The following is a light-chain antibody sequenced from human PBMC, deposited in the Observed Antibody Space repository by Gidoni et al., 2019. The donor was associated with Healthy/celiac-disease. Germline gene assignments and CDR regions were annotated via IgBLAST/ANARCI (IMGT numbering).Light chain of an antibody. CDR2: AAS. V-gene: IGKV1D-12*01. CDR1: QGISSW. CDR3: QPANSSPS. J-gene: IGKJ4*01. Sequence: DIQMTQSPSSVSASVGDRVTITCRASQGISSWLAWYQQTPGTAPKLLNYAASRLQSGVPLRFSGSGSGTDFTLTISSLQHEDFVTYYCQPANSSPSFGGXTKVEIK.